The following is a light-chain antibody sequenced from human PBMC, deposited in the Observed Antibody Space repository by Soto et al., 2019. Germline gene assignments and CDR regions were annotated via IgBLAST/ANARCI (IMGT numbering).Light chain of an antibody. V-gene: IGLV2-23*02. CDR2: EVN. J-gene: IGLJ1*01. CDR1: GSDIGNYNL. CDR3: FSYAGAGTFV. Sequence: QSVLTQPASVSGSPGQSITISCTGTGSDIGNYNLVSWFQQHPGKAPKLFIYEVNRRPSGVSDRLSGSKSANTASLTISGLQAEDEADYYCFSYAGAGTFVFGTGTKVTVL.